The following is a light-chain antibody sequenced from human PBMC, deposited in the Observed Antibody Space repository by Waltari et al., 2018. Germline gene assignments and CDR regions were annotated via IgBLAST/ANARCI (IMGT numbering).Light chain of an antibody. CDR2: EVS. V-gene: IGLV2-14*01. J-gene: IGLJ3*02. Sequence: QSALTQPASVSGSPGQPITISCTGTSSFVGTYYHVSWFQQHPDKAPKLMIYEVSHRPSGVSDRFSGTKSGNTASLTISGLQTEDEAHYYCSSVTSTTTWVFGGGTKVTVL. CDR3: SSVTSTTTWV. CDR1: SSFVGTYYH.